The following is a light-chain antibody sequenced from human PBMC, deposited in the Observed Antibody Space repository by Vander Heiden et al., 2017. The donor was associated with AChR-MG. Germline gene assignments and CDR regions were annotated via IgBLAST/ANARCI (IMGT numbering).Light chain of an antibody. CDR3: QQRSNWRALT. CDR2: DAS. Sequence: IVLPQSSATLSLSPGERAILSCRASQSVSSYLAWYQQKPGQAPRLLIYDASNRATGSPARFSGSGSGTDFTLTIISREPEDFSVYYCQQRSNWRALTFGGGTKVEIK. CDR1: QSVSSY. J-gene: IGKJ4*01. V-gene: IGKV3-11*01.